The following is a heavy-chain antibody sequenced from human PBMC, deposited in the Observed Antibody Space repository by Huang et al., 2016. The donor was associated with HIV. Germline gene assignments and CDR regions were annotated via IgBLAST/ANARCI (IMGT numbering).Heavy chain of an antibody. Sequence: EVQLVESGGGSVQPGGSLRLSCAASGFTFSSYWMSWVRQAPGKGVEGVAKIKKDGRKKYDVNSVRGQFTIARDNAKNSLYLQMNSLRAEDTAMYYCASNGYSSSWGDPFDIWGQGTMVTVSS. CDR2: IKKDGRKK. CDR3: ASNGYSSSWGDPFDI. CDR1: GFTFSSYW. D-gene: IGHD6-13*01. V-gene: IGHV3-7*01. J-gene: IGHJ3*02.